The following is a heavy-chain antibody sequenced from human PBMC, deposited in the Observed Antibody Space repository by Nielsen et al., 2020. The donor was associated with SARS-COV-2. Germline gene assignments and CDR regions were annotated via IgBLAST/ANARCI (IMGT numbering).Heavy chain of an antibody. CDR2: IYSGGST. J-gene: IGHJ6*02. V-gene: IGHV3-66*01. CDR1: GFTVSSNY. D-gene: IGHD6-19*01. CDR3: ARDKGSTYSSGWYFNPYYCYGMDV. Sequence: GESLKISCAASGFTVSSNYMSWVRQAPGKGLEWVSVIYSGGSTYYADSVKGRFTISRDNSKNTLYLQMNSLRAEDTAVYYCARDKGSTYSSGWYFNPYYCYGMDVWGQGTTVTVSS.